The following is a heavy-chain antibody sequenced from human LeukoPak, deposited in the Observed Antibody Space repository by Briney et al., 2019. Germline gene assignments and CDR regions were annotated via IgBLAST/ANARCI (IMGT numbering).Heavy chain of an antibody. D-gene: IGHD3-9*01. J-gene: IGHJ4*02. V-gene: IGHV3-15*01. Sequence: GGSLRLSCAASGFTFSNAWMSWVRQAPGKGLEWVGRIKSKTDGGTTDYAAPVKGRLTISRDDSKNTLYLQMNSLKTEDTAVYYCTTSDYDILTGYEYWGQGTLVTVSS. CDR1: GFTFSNAW. CDR3: TTSDYDILTGYEY. CDR2: IKSKTDGGTT.